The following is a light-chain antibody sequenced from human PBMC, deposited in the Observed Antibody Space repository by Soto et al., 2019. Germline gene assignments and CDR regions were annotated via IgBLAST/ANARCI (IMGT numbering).Light chain of an antibody. CDR3: QQRSNWPLT. V-gene: IGKV3-11*01. J-gene: IGKJ4*01. CDR1: QSVSTA. Sequence: ESLLTQSPATLSLSPGERATVSSRASQSVSTALAWYQQKPGQAPSLLIYDASTRSTVIPARFSGTGSGTDFTLTISRLEREDFAVYYCQQRSNWPLTFGGGTKVEIK. CDR2: DAS.